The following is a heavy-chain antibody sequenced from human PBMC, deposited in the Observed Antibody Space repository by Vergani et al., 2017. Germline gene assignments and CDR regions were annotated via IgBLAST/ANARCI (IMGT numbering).Heavy chain of an antibody. CDR3: ARDSRPYSGYDSGGDLYYYYYGMDV. V-gene: IGHV3-21*01. J-gene: IGHJ6*02. CDR2: ISSSSSYI. CDR1: GFTFSSYS. D-gene: IGHD5-12*01. Sequence: EVQLVESGGGLVKPGGSLRLSCAVSGFTFSSYSMNWVRQAPGNGLEWVSSISSSSSYIYYADSVKGRFTISRDNAKNSLYLQMNSLRAEDTAVYYCARDSRPYSGYDSGGDLYYYYYGMDVWGQGTTVTVSS.